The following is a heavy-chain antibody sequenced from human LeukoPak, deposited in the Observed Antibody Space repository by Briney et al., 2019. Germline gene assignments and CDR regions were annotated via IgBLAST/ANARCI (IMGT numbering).Heavy chain of an antibody. V-gene: IGHV3-23*01. CDR1: GFTFSSYA. CDR3: AKEMGPATAIHFDY. CDR2: ISISGGRT. J-gene: IGHJ4*02. D-gene: IGHD2-2*02. Sequence: PGGSLRLSCAASGFTFSSYAMSGVRQAPGKGLEWVSVISISGGRTYSADSVKGRFTISRDNSKNTLYLQMNSLRVEDTAVYYCAKEMGPATAIHFDYWGQGTLVTVSS.